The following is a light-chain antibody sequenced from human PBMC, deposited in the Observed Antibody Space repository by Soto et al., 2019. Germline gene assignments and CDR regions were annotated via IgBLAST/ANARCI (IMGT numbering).Light chain of an antibody. CDR1: QSVSSN. V-gene: IGKV3-20*01. Sequence: DIVLTQSLGTLSLSPGERATLSCRASQSVSSNLAWYQQKPGQAPRLLIYGASSRATGIPDRFSGSGSGTDFTLTIRRLGPEDSAVYYCQQYGSSPFTFGPGTKVDIK. J-gene: IGKJ3*01. CDR3: QQYGSSPFT. CDR2: GAS.